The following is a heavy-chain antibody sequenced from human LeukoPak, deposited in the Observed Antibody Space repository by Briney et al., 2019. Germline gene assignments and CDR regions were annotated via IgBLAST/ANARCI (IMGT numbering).Heavy chain of an antibody. CDR2: ISRSGGTT. Sequence: PGGSLRLSCAASGFTFSSYDMTWVRQTPGKGLEWVALISRSGGTTYYADSVKGRFTISRDNSKNTLYLQMNSLGAEDTAEYYCAKRGGTESFYYYYYMDVWGKGTTVTVSS. V-gene: IGHV3-23*01. CDR3: AKRGGTESFYYYYYMDV. D-gene: IGHD2-15*01. CDR1: GFTFSSYD. J-gene: IGHJ6*03.